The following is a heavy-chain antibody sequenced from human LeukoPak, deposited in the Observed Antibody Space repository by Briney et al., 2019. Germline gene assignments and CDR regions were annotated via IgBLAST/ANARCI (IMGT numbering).Heavy chain of an antibody. D-gene: IGHD2-15*01. CDR2: INHSGST. V-gene: IGHV4-34*01. CDR3: ARGRRPYCSGGSCYYFDY. Sequence: GSLRLSCAASGLTFSSYWMSWVRQAPGKGLEWIGEINHSGSTNYNPSLKSRVTISVDTSKNQFSLKLSSVTAADTAVYYCARGRRPYCSGGSCYYFDYWGQGTLVTVSS. J-gene: IGHJ4*02. CDR1: GLTFSSYW.